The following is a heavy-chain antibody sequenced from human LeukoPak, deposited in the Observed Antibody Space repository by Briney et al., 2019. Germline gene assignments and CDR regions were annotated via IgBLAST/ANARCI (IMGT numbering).Heavy chain of an antibody. D-gene: IGHD2-15*01. CDR3: ARFGYCSGGSCPDY. Sequence: ASVKVSCKASGYTFTSYGISWVRQSPGQGLEWVGWISAYNGNTNYAQKLQGRVTMTTDTSTSTAYMELRSLRSDDTAVYYCARFGYCSGGSCPDYWGQGTLVTVSS. J-gene: IGHJ4*02. CDR2: ISAYNGNT. V-gene: IGHV1-18*01. CDR1: GYTFTSYG.